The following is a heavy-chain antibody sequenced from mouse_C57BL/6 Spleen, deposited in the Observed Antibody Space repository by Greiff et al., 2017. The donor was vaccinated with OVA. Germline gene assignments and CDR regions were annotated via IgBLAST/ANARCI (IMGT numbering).Heavy chain of an antibody. CDR3: ARWAALDYFDD. Sequence: QVQLQQSGPELVKPGASVKISCKASGYAFSSSWMNWVKQRPGKGLEWIGRIYPGDGDTNYNGKFKGKATLTADKSSSTAYMQLSSLTSEDSAVYFCARWAALDYFDDWGQGTTRTVSS. V-gene: IGHV1-82*01. CDR2: IYPGDGDT. CDR1: GYAFSSSW. J-gene: IGHJ2*01.